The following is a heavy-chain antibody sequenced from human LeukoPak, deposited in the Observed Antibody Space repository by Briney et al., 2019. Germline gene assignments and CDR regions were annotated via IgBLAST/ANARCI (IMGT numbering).Heavy chain of an antibody. D-gene: IGHD5-18*01. CDR3: ASSLLVDTAMVFFDY. CDR2: IYYSGST. Sequence: SETLSLTCTVSGGSISSGGYYWSWIRQHPGKGLEWIGYIYYSGSTYYNPSLKSRVTISVDTSKNQFSLKLSSVTAADTAVYYCASSLLVDTAMVFFDYWGQGTLVTASS. CDR1: GGSISSGGYY. J-gene: IGHJ4*02. V-gene: IGHV4-31*03.